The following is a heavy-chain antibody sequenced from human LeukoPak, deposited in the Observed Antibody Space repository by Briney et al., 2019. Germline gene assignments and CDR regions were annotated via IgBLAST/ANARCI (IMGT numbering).Heavy chain of an antibody. CDR3: ARSWILWSRDKSHAFDI. D-gene: IGHD3-3*01. Sequence: GASVKVSCKASGYTFTSYYMHWVRQAPGQGLEWMGIINPSGGSTSYAQKFQGRVTMTRDTSTSTVYMELSSLRSEDTAVYYCARSWILWSRDKSHAFDIWGQGTMVTVSS. CDR2: INPSGGST. V-gene: IGHV1-46*01. CDR1: GYTFTSYY. J-gene: IGHJ3*02.